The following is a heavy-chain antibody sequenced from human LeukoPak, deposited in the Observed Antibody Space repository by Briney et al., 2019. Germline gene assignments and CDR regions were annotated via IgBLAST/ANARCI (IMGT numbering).Heavy chain of an antibody. CDR1: GGSISSSFYY. CDR3: ARHDYDSSGYRRDYFFDY. V-gene: IGHV4-39*01. D-gene: IGHD5-18*01. Sequence: SETLSLTCSVSGGSISSSFYYWGWVRQSPGKGLEWIVSIIYGGTTYYNPSLRSRITASLELPNNQFSLRLTSVTAADTAVYYCARHDYDSSGYRRDYFFDYWGQGSLVTVSS. CDR2: IIYGGTT. J-gene: IGHJ4*02.